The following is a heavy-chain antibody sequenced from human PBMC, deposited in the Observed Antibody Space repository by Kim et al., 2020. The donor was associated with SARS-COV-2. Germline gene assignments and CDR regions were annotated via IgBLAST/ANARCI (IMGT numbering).Heavy chain of an antibody. D-gene: IGHD4-17*01. Sequence: SETLSLTCAVSGGSISSSSYYWGWIRQPPGKGLEWIGSIYYSGSTYYNPSLKSRVTISVDTSKNQFSLKLSSVTAADTAVYYCARRGDYGAYRFKGYFDLWGRGTLVTVSS. CDR2: IYYSGST. CDR1: GGSISSSSYY. V-gene: IGHV4-39*01. J-gene: IGHJ2*01. CDR3: ARRGDYGAYRFKGYFDL.